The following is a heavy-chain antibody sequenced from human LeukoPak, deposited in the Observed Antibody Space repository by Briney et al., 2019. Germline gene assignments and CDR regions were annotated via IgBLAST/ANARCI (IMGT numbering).Heavy chain of an antibody. J-gene: IGHJ6*02. CDR1: GFTFSSYA. CDR2: ISYDGSNK. Sequence: GGSLRLSCAASGFTFSSYAMHWVRQAPGKGLEWVAVISYDGSNKYYADSVKGGFTISRDNSKNTLYLQMNSLRAEDTAVYYCARASEGCSGGSCPSLYYYYYYGMDVWGQGTTVTVSS. V-gene: IGHV3-30-3*01. CDR3: ARASEGCSGGSCPSLYYYYYYGMDV. D-gene: IGHD2-15*01.